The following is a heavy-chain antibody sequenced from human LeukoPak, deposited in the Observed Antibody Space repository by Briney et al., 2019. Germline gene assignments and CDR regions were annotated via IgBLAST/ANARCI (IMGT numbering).Heavy chain of an antibody. CDR1: GFTFSSYA. CDR3: AKGNWRYFDY. V-gene: IGHV3-64*01. D-gene: IGHD1-1*01. CDR2: ISSNGGST. J-gene: IGHJ4*02. Sequence: GGSLRLSCAASGFTFSSYAMHWVRQAPGKGLEFVSAISSNGGSTYYANSVKGRFTISRDNSKNTLYLQMGSLGADDTAVYYCAKGNWRYFDYWGQGTLVTVSS.